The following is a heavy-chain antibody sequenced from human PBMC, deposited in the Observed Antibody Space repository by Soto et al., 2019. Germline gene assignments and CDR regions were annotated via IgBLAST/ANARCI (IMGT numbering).Heavy chain of an antibody. CDR2: INAGNGNT. V-gene: IGHV1-3*01. J-gene: IGHJ4*02. Sequence: GASVKVSCKAFGYTFTSYAIHWVRQAPGQRLEWMGWINAGNGNTKYSQKFQGRVIITRDTSAGTAYMELRSLRSEDTAVYYCATPIVAFYWGQGTLVTVSS. D-gene: IGHD5-12*01. CDR3: ATPIVAFY. CDR1: GYTFTSYA.